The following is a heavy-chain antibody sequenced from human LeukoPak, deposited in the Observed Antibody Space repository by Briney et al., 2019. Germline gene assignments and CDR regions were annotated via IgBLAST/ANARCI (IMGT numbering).Heavy chain of an antibody. J-gene: IGHJ3*02. Sequence: PGGSLRLSCAASGFTFDDYAMHWVRQAPGKGLEWVSGITWNSDRKGYADSVKGRFTISRDNAKNSLDLQMNSLRAEDTAVYYCARDSGNYLDAFDIWGQGTMVTVSS. V-gene: IGHV3-9*01. CDR1: GFTFDDYA. CDR2: ITWNSDRK. D-gene: IGHD1-26*01. CDR3: ARDSGNYLDAFDI.